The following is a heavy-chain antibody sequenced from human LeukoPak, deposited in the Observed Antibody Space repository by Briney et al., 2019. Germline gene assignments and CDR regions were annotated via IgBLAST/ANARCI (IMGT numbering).Heavy chain of an antibody. CDR1: GFSFSTYW. V-gene: IGHV3-7*01. J-gene: IGHJ5*02. Sequence: GGSLRLSCVTSGFSFSTYWMSWVRQAPGPGKGLEWVANIKQGGGEIYYVDSVKGRFTIARDNAKKSLYLQMNSLRVEDTAVYYCASNRNWFDPWGQGTLVTVSS. CDR2: IKQGGGEI. CDR3: ASNRNWFDP.